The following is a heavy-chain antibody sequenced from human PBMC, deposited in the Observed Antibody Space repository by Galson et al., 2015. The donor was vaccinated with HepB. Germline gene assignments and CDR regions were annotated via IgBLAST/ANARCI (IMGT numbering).Heavy chain of an antibody. CDR1: GFSFDDYT. D-gene: IGHD3-10*01. CDR3: ARDIARDYYASAKYCGH. CDR2: INYDGDST. V-gene: IGHV3-43*01. J-gene: IGHJ4*02. Sequence: SLRLSCAASGFSFDDYTMHWVRQTPGKGLEWVSLINYDGDSTYYADSVKGRFTVSRDNGKNSLYLQMNSLRTEDTALYYCARDIARDYYASAKYCGHWGQGTLISVSS.